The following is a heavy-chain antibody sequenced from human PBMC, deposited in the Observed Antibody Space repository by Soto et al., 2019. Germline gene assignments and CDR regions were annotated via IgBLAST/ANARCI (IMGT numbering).Heavy chain of an antibody. CDR3: ARVIYGDYEFFSSFDP. V-gene: IGHV4-59*01. D-gene: IGHD4-17*01. CDR1: GGSISSYY. CDR2: IYYSGST. Sequence: PSETLSLTCTVSGGSISSYYWSWIRQPPGKGLEWIGYIYYSGSTNYNPSLKSRVTISVDTSKNQFSLKLSSVTAADTAVYYCARVIYGDYEFFSSFDPWGQGTLVPVS. J-gene: IGHJ5*02.